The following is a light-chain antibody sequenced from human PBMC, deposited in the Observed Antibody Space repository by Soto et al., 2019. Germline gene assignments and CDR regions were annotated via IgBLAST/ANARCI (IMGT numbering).Light chain of an antibody. CDR2: GNG. Sequence: QPVLTQPPSVSGAPGQRVTISCTGSSSNIGAGYDVHWYQQLPGTAPKLLIYGNGTRPSGVPDRFSGSKSGTSASLAITGLQAADEADYYCQSYDSSLSGWVFGGGTKLTVL. V-gene: IGLV1-40*01. J-gene: IGLJ3*02. CDR1: SSNIGAGYD. CDR3: QSYDSSLSGWV.